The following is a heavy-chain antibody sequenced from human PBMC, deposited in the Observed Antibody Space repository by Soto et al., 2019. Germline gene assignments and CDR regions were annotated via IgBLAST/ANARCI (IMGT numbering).Heavy chain of an antibody. CDR3: TRWDLDW. D-gene: IGHD2-21*01. Sequence: QVQLVESGGGVVQPGKSLRLSCAASGFTFSHHGIHLVRQAPGKGLEWVAVICYDGSLKYYGDSVQSRFTVSRDNSKNTVYLQMNSLRAEDSAVDYCTRWDLDWWGQGTLVTVSS. CDR2: ICYDGSLK. J-gene: IGHJ4*02. CDR1: GFTFSHHG. V-gene: IGHV3-33*01.